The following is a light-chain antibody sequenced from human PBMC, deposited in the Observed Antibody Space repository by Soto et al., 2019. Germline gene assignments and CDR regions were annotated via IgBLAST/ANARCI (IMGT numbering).Light chain of an antibody. Sequence: DIPMTQSPSTLSASLGDRVTITCRASQTVNAWLAWYQHKPGKAPKPLIYDASILESGVPARFSGSGSGTEFILTISSLQPDDVGTYYCQQYNTHSGTFGQGTKVEIK. J-gene: IGKJ1*01. V-gene: IGKV1-5*01. CDR1: QTVNAW. CDR2: DAS. CDR3: QQYNTHSGT.